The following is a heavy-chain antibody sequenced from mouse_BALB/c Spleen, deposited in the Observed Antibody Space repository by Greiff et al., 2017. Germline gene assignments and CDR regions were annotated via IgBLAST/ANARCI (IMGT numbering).Heavy chain of an antibody. CDR3: ARRASTMITTGYFDY. V-gene: IGHV5-12-1*01. CDR2: ISSGGGST. D-gene: IGHD2-4*01. Sequence: EVQLQESGGGLVKPGGSLKLSCAASGFAFSSYDMSWVRQTPEKRLEWVAYISSGGGSTYYPDTVKGRFTISRDNAKNTLYLQMSSLKSEDTAMYYCARRASTMITTGYFDYWGQGTTLTVSS. J-gene: IGHJ2*01. CDR1: GFAFSSYD.